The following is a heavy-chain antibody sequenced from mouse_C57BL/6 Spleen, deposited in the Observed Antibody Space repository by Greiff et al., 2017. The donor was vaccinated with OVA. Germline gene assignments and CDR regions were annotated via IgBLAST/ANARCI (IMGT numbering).Heavy chain of an antibody. CDR1: GFTFSSYG. CDR3: ARHRTLEAMDY. Sequence: EVKVVESGGDLVKPGGSLKLSCAASGFTFSSYGMSWVRQTPVKRLEWVATISSGGSYTYYPDSVKGRFTISRDNAKNTLYLQMSSLKSEDTAMYYCARHRTLEAMDYWGQGTSVTVSS. V-gene: IGHV5-6*01. J-gene: IGHJ4*01. CDR2: ISSGGSYT.